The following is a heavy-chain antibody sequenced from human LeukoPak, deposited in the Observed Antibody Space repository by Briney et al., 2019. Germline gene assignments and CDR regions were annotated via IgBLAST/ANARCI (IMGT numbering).Heavy chain of an antibody. CDR2: INPSGGST. CDR1: GYTFTSYY. CDR3: ARATVGLPGDY. Sequence: ALVKVSCKASGYTFTSYYMHWVRQAPGQGLEWMGIINPSGGSTSYAQKFQGRVTMTRDTSTSTVYMELSSLRSEDTAVYYCARATVGLPGDYWGQGTLVTVSS. J-gene: IGHJ4*02. D-gene: IGHD4-11*01. V-gene: IGHV1-46*01.